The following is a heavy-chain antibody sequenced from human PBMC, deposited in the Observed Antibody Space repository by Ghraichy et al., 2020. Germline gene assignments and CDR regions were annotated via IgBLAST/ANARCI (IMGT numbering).Heavy chain of an antibody. V-gene: IGHV4-61*01. CDR3: ARAKQWLAWFDP. Sequence: SETLSLTCTVSGGSVSSGSYYWSWIRQPPGKGLEWIGYIYYSGNTNYNPSLKSRVTISVDTSKNQFSLKLSSVTAADTAVYYCARAKQWLAWFDPWGQGTLVTVSS. CDR1: GGSVSSGSYY. D-gene: IGHD6-19*01. CDR2: IYYSGNT. J-gene: IGHJ5*02.